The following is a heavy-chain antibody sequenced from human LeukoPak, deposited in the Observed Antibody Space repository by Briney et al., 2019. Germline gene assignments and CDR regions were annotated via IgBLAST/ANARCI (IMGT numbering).Heavy chain of an antibody. J-gene: IGHJ4*02. Sequence: ASVKVSCKTSGYTFMSYGISWVRQAPGQGLEWMGWISAYNGNTNYAQKLQGRVTMTTDTSTSTAYIELRSLRSDDTAVYYCARAPAAAKDFDYWGQGTLVTVSS. CDR1: GYTFMSYG. CDR3: ARAPAAAKDFDY. CDR2: ISAYNGNT. D-gene: IGHD6-13*01. V-gene: IGHV1-18*01.